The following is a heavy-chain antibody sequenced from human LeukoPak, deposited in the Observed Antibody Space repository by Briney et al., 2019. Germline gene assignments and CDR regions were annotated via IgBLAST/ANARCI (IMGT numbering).Heavy chain of an antibody. Sequence: PSQTLSLTCTVSGGSISSGDYYWNWIRQHPGKGLEWIGYIYYSGSTYYNPSLKSRATISVDTSKNQFSLKLTSVTAADTAVYYCARGGVYIEYWGQGTLVTVSS. CDR3: ARGGVYIEY. J-gene: IGHJ4*02. CDR1: GGSISSGDYY. D-gene: IGHD3-16*01. CDR2: IYYSGST. V-gene: IGHV4-30-4*01.